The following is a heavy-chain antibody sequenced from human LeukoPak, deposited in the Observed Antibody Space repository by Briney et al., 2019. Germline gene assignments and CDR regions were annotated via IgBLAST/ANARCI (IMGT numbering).Heavy chain of an antibody. Sequence: GGSLRLSCAASGFTFDDYAMHWVRQAPGKGLEWVSAISGSGGSTYYADSVKGRFTISRDNSKNTLYLQMNSLRAEDTAVYYCAKREFRADYWGQGTLVTVSS. CDR3: AKREFRADY. CDR2: ISGSGGST. V-gene: IGHV3-23*01. J-gene: IGHJ4*02. CDR1: GFTFDDYA.